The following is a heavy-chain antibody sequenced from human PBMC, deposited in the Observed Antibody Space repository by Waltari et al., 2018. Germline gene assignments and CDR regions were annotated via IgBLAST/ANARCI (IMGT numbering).Heavy chain of an antibody. D-gene: IGHD6-13*01. CDR3: ARDEMHRTTWYHF. Sequence: EVQLVESGGGLVQPGGSLRLSCAVSGFTFSTYSMTWVRQAPGKGLEWVANIKQDGTEKYYVDSVKGRCSISRDNGKNLLYLHMNSLRADDTAVYYCARDEMHRTTWYHFWGQGTQVTVSS. V-gene: IGHV3-7*04. CDR2: IKQDGTEK. CDR1: GFTFSTYS. J-gene: IGHJ4*02.